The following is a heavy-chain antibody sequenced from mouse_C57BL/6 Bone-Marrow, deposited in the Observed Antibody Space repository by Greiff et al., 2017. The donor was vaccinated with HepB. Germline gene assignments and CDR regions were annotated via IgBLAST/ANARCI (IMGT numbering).Heavy chain of an antibody. D-gene: IGHD4-1*01. CDR2: ISSGGSYT. Sequence: EVKVVESGGDLVKPGGSLKLSCAASGFTFSSYGMSWVRQTPDKRLEWVATISSGGSYTYYPDSVKGRFTISRDNAKNTRYLQMSSLKSEDTAMYYCARRNWVDYWGQGTTLTVSS. CDR3: ARRNWVDY. J-gene: IGHJ2*01. V-gene: IGHV5-6*02. CDR1: GFTFSSYG.